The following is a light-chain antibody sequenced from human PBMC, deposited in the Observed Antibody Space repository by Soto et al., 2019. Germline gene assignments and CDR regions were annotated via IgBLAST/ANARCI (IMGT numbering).Light chain of an antibody. Sequence: DIQLTQSPSFLSASVGDRVTVTCRASQGIISYLAWYQQKPGKAPKLLIYAASTLQSGVPSRFSGSGFGTEFTLTISSLQPEDFAIYYCKQINSYPLTLGQGTRLEIK. CDR1: QGIISY. CDR3: KQINSYPLT. J-gene: IGKJ5*01. V-gene: IGKV1-9*01. CDR2: AAS.